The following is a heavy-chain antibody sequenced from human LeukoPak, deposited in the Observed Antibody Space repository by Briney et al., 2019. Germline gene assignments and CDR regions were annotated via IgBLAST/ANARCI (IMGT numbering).Heavy chain of an antibody. Sequence: ASVKVSCKASGYTFTSYDINWVRQATGQGLEWMGWVNPNSGNTGYAQKFQGRVTMTRNTSISTAYMELTSLRSEDTAVYYCARGAPGSYCSGGSCPYFDYWGQGTLATVSS. V-gene: IGHV1-8*01. CDR2: VNPNSGNT. CDR3: ARGAPGSYCSGGSCPYFDY. D-gene: IGHD2-15*01. J-gene: IGHJ4*02. CDR1: GYTFTSYD.